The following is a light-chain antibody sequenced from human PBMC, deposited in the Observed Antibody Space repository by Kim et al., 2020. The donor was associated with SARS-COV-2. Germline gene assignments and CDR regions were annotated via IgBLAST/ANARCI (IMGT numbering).Light chain of an antibody. Sequence: ASVGDRVTITCRASQDIANSLAWYQQKPGTVPKGLIYAASTLQSGVPSRFSGSGSGTEFTLTIGSLQTEDVATYYCQKYNSAPWTFGPGTKVDIK. CDR2: AAS. CDR1: QDIANS. J-gene: IGKJ1*01. CDR3: QKYNSAPWT. V-gene: IGKV1-27*01.